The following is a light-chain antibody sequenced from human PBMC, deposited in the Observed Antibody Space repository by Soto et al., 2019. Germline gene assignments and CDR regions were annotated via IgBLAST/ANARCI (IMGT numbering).Light chain of an antibody. CDR2: DAS. V-gene: IGKV1-5*01. Sequence: DVQMTQSPSTQSASAGDRVSITCRASQSITNRLAWYQQKPGTPPKLLIYDASTLQSGVPSRFSGHTSGTEFTLTISSLQPDDFATSFCLQYSVFWTFGQGTKVEIK. J-gene: IGKJ1*01. CDR1: QSITNR. CDR3: LQYSVFWT.